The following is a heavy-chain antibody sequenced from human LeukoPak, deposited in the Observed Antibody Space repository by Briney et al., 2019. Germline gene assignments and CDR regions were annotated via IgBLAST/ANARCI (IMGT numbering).Heavy chain of an antibody. V-gene: IGHV4-39*01. CDR2: IYYSGSA. Sequence: PSETLSLTCTVSGAYISSYFWGWIRQPPGKGLEWIGSIYYSGSAYYNPSLTSRVTISVDTSKNQFSLKLSSVTAADTAVYYCASLRGYSYGPLDYWGQGTLVTVSS. J-gene: IGHJ4*02. CDR1: GAYISSYF. D-gene: IGHD5-18*01. CDR3: ASLRGYSYGPLDY.